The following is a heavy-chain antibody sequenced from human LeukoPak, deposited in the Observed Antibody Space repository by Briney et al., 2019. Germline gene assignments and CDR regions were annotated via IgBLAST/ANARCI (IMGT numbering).Heavy chain of an antibody. CDR3: ARVVRYCSSTSCSSFDY. Sequence: SETLSLTCTVSGGSISSYYWSWIRQPPGEGLEWIGYIYYSGSTNYNPSLKSRVTISVDTSKNQFSLKLSSVTAADTAVYYCARVVRYCSSTSCSSFDYWGQGTLVTVSS. D-gene: IGHD2-2*01. J-gene: IGHJ4*02. CDR1: GGSISSYY. CDR2: IYYSGST. V-gene: IGHV4-59*01.